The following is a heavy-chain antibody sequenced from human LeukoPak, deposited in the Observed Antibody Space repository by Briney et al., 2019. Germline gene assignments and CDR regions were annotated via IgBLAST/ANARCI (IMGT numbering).Heavy chain of an antibody. J-gene: IGHJ4*02. CDR3: ATCPDFWSGYNY. V-gene: IGHV1-24*01. D-gene: IGHD3-3*01. CDR2: FDPEDGET. CDR1: GYTVTELS. Sequence: ASVKVSCKVSGYTVTELSMHWVRQAPGKGLEWMGGFDPEDGETIYAQKFQGRVTMTEDTSTDTAYMELSSLRSEDTAVYYCATCPDFWSGYNYWGQGTLVTVSS.